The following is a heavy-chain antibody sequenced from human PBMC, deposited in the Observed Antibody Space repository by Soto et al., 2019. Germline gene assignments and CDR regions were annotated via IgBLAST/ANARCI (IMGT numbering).Heavy chain of an antibody. D-gene: IGHD2-15*01. CDR3: SKVVVGLGYHDGMDV. CDR2: ISHDGSQK. V-gene: IGHV3-30*18. J-gene: IGHJ6*02. Sequence: QVQLVESGGGVVQPGRSLRLSCAASGFTFSNYGMHWVRQAPGKALEWVAVISHDGSQKYYGDSVKGRFTVYRDNSESTVYLRMKSLAAEYTAVYYCSKVVVGLGYHDGMDVWGQGNTVSVS. CDR1: GFTFSNYG.